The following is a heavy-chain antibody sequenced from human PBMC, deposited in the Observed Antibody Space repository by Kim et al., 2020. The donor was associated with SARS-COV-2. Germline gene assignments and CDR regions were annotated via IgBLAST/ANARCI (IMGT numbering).Heavy chain of an antibody. CDR2: IYHSGTT. D-gene: IGHD2-21*01. Sequence: SETLSLTCTVSGYSISSAYYWGWIRQPPGKGLEWIGSIYHSGTTYYNPSLKSRVTISVDTSKNQFSLKLSTVTAADTAVYYCARDEWYGGNSEGHFQYWG. CDR1: GYSISSAYY. J-gene: IGHJ1*01. V-gene: IGHV4-38-2*02. CDR3: ARDEWYGGNSEGHFQY.